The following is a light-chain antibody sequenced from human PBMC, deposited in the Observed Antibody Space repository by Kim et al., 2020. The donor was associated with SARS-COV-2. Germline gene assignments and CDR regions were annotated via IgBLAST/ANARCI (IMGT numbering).Light chain of an antibody. CDR3: QAWDSSTGV. V-gene: IGLV3-1*01. J-gene: IGLJ3*02. CDR2: QDS. CDR1: KLGDKY. Sequence: GSPGQTASITCSGDKLGDKYACWYQQKPGQAPVLVIYQDSKRTSGIPERFSGSNSGNTATLTISGTQAMDEADYYCQAWDSSTGVFGGGTQLTVL.